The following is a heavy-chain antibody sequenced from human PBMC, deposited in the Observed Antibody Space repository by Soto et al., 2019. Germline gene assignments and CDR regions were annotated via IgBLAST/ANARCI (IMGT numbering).Heavy chain of an antibody. CDR2: ISGIGGGT. CDR1: GFTFSGYA. J-gene: IGHJ6*02. V-gene: IGHV3-23*01. D-gene: IGHD4-4*01. CDR3: AKSRDGYSFYYFYGMDV. Sequence: GGSLRLSCSASGFTFSGYAMSWVRQAPGKGLEWVSGISGIGGGTYYADSVKGRFTISRDNSKNTLYLEMNSLRAEDTAVYHCAKSRDGYSFYYFYGMDVWGQGTMVTVSS.